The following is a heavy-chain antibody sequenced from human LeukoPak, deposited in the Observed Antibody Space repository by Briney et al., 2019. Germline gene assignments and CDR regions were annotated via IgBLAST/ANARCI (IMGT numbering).Heavy chain of an antibody. CDR1: GGTFSSYA. CDR2: INPSGGST. V-gene: IGHV1-46*01. Sequence: ASVKVSCKASGGTFSSYAISWVRQAPGQGLEWMGIINPSGGSTTSAQKFQGRVTMTRDTSTSTVYMELSSLRSEDTAVYYCARGYCTSNSCYDFDYWGQGTLVTVSS. CDR3: ARGYCTSNSCYDFDY. D-gene: IGHD2-2*01. J-gene: IGHJ4*02.